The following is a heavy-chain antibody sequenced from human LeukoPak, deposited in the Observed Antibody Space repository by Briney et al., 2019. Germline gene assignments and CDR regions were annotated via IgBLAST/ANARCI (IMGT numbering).Heavy chain of an antibody. J-gene: IGHJ4*02. CDR1: GFTFSTYS. CDR3: AKGDNNILTGYYNSFDS. D-gene: IGHD3-9*01. CDR2: ISGSGIST. Sequence: SGGSLRLSCAASGFTFSTYSMNWIRQAPGRGLEWVSTISGSGISTYYADFVKGRFTISRDNSRNTLYLQMNSLRAEDTALFYCAKGDNNILTGYYNSFDSWGQGTLVTVSS. V-gene: IGHV3-23*01.